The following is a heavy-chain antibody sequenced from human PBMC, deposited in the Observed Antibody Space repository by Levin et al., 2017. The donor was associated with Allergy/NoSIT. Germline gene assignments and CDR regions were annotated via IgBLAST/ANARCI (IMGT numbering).Heavy chain of an antibody. J-gene: IGHJ4*02. CDR2: VSASGTNT. CDR1: GFTFSSCA. Sequence: PGGSLRLSCAASGFTFSSCAMTWVRQAPGKGLEWVSAVSASGTNTYYADSVKGRFTISRDNSKGTLYLQMNSLRAEDTAIYFCAKWVWGSGYFDYWGQGTLVTVSS. D-gene: IGHD2-21*01. CDR3: AKWVWGSGYFDY. V-gene: IGHV3-23*01.